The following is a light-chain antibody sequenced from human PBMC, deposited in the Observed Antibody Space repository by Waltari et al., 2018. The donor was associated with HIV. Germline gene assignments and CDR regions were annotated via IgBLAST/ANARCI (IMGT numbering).Light chain of an antibody. Sequence: QSVLTHPPSASGTLGHWVTTSCSRISPNIGSITVTWYQQLPGTATKLLIYSNNQRPSGVPDRFSGSKSGTSASLAISGLQSEDEADYYCAAWDDSLNGHVVFGGGTKLTVL. J-gene: IGLJ2*01. CDR3: AAWDDSLNGHVV. CDR1: SPNIGSIT. V-gene: IGLV1-44*01. CDR2: SNN.